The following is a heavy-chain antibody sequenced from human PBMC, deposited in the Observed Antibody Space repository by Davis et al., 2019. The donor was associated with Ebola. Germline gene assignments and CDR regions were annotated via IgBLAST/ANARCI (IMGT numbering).Heavy chain of an antibody. CDR2: IIPLFGTA. CDR3: ARGRGGRYCSSTSCYSYYYGMDV. V-gene: IGHV1-69*13. D-gene: IGHD2-2*01. CDR1: GGTFSSYA. J-gene: IGHJ6*02. Sequence: AASVKVSCKASGGTFSSYAISWVRQAPGQGLDWMGGIIPLFGTANYAQKFQGRVTITADESTSTAYMELSSLRSEDTAVYYCARGRGGRYCSSTSCYSYYYGMDVWGQGTTVTVSS.